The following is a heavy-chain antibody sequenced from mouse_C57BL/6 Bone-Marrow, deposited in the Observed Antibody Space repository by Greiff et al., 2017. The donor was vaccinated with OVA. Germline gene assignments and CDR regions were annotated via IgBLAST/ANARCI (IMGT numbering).Heavy chain of an antibody. CDR1: GYSFTGYY. J-gene: IGHJ2*01. V-gene: IGHV1-42*01. CDR2: INPSTGGT. D-gene: IGHD2-4*01. Sequence: VQLQQSGPELVKPGASVKISCKASGYSFTGYYMNWVKQSPEKSLEWIGEINPSTGGTTYKQKFKAKATLTVDKSSNTAYMQLKSLTSEDSAVYYCAHYDREGFDYWGQGTTLTVSS. CDR3: AHYDREGFDY.